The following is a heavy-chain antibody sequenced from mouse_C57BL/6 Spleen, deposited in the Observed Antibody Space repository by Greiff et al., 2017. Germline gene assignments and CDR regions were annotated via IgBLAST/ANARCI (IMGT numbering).Heavy chain of an antibody. V-gene: IGHV14-4*01. CDR2: IDPENGDT. D-gene: IGHD1-1*01. CDR3: TTSYYGSSYEAWFAY. Sequence: EVKLQESGAELVRPGASVKLSCTASGFNIKDDYMHWVKQRPEQGLEWIGWIDPENGDTEYASKFQGKATITADTSSNTAYLQLSSLTSEDTAVYYCTTSYYGSSYEAWFAYWGQGTLVTVSA. J-gene: IGHJ3*01. CDR1: GFNIKDDY.